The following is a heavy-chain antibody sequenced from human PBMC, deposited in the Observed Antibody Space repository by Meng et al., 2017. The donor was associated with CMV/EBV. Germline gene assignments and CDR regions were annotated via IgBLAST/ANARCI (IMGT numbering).Heavy chain of an antibody. CDR2: ISSSGSTI. V-gene: IGHV3-48*03. J-gene: IGHJ6*02. Sequence: GGSLRLSCAASGFTFSSYEMNWVRQAPGKGLEWVSYISSSGSTIYYADSVKGRFTISRDNAKNSLYLQMNSLRAEDTAVYYCARDGGYHFPPTTNNGMDVWGQGTTVTVSS. CDR1: GFTFSSYE. CDR3: ARDGGYHFPPTTNNGMDV. D-gene: IGHD3-3*01.